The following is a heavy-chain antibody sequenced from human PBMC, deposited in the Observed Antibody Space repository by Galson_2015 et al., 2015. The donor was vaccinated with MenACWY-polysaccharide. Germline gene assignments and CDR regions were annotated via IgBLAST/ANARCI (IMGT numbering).Heavy chain of an antibody. CDR2: ISANNGNT. V-gene: IGHV1-18*04. J-gene: IGHJ4*02. CDR1: GYTFTTYA. D-gene: IGHD6-13*01. Sequence: SVKVSCKGSGYTFTTYAINWVRQAPGQGLEWMGWISANNGNTNYAQKLQGRVSMTTDTSTSTAYMELRSLRSDDTAVYYCTRGGNYRSSRDYFDYWGQGTLVTVSS. CDR3: TRGGNYRSSRDYFDY.